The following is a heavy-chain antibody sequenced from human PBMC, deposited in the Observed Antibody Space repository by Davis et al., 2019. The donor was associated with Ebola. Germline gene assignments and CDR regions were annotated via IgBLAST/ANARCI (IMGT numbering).Heavy chain of an antibody. V-gene: IGHV3-48*01. CDR2: ISSSSSTI. J-gene: IGHJ6*02. Sequence: GESLKISCAASGFTFSSYAMHWVRQAPGKGLEWVSYISSSSSTIYYAYSVKGRFTISRDNAKNSLYLQMNSLRAEDTAVYYCARSYGRYYYYGMDVWGQGTTVTVSS. CDR1: GFTFSSYA. CDR3: ARSYGRYYYYGMDV. D-gene: IGHD4-17*01.